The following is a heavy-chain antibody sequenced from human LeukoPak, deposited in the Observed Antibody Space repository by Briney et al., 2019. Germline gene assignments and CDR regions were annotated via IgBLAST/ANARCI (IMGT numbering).Heavy chain of an antibody. CDR2: IKQDGSEK. J-gene: IGHJ4*02. CDR3: ATTVLRFLEWLRGGEIFDY. V-gene: IGHV3-7*01. CDR1: GFTFSSYW. Sequence: PGGSLRLSCAASGFTFSSYWMSWVRQAPGKGLEWVANIKQDGSEKYYVDSVKGRFTISRDNAKNSLYLQMNSLRAEDTAVYYCATTVLRFLEWLRGGEIFDYWGQGTLVTVSS. D-gene: IGHD3-3*01.